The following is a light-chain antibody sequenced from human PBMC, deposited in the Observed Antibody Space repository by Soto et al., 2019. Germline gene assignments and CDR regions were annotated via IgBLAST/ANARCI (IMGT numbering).Light chain of an antibody. CDR2: GYN. CDR3: QSYDSSLRAVL. V-gene: IGLV1-40*01. CDR1: SSNIGANYD. J-gene: IGLJ2*01. Sequence: QSVLTQSPSVYWAPGQRVSISCTVSSSNIGANYDVHWYQQLPGTAPKLLIFGYNSRPSGGPDRFSGSNSGTSASLAITGLQAEDEADYYCQSYDSSLRAVLFGGGTKLTVL.